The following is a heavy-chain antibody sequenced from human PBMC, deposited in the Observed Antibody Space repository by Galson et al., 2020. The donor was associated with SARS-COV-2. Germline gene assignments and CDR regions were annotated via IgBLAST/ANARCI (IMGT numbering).Heavy chain of an antibody. J-gene: IGHJ4*02. CDR2: ISNDGSNR. V-gene: IGHV3-30-3*01. D-gene: IGHD3-10*01. CDR1: GFTFSSYA. CDR3: ARGPRFVELLSPFDS. Sequence: TGGSLRLSCAASGFTFSSYAMHWVRQAPGKGLEWVAVISNDGSNRYYADSVKGRFTISRDNSKNTLFLQMNSLRVEDTAVYYCARGPRFVELLSPFDSWGQGTLVTVSS.